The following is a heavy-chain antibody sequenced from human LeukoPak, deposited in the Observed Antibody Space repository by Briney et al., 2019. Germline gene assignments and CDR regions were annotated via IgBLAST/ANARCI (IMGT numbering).Heavy chain of an antibody. D-gene: IGHD3-22*01. CDR3: AREEDSSGYSDAFDI. V-gene: IGHV3-53*01. CDR2: IYSGGST. J-gene: IGHJ3*02. Sequence: GGSLRLSCAASGFTVSSNYMSWVRQAPGKGLEWASIIYSGGSTCYADSVKGRFTISRDSSKNTLYLQMNSLRAEDTAVYYCAREEDSSGYSDAFDIWGQGTMVTVSS. CDR1: GFTVSSNY.